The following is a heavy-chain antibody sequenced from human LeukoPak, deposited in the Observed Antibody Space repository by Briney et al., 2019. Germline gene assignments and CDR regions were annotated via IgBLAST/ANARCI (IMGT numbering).Heavy chain of an antibody. Sequence: SETLSLTCTVSGDSISISTNYWGCIRQPPGKGLEWIGSVYYSGTPYYNPSLKSRLTISVDTSKNQFFLDLSSVTAADTAVYYCATATRWGYFDYWGQGTLVTVSS. J-gene: IGHJ4*02. CDR1: GDSISISTNY. D-gene: IGHD1-26*01. V-gene: IGHV4-39*01. CDR2: VYYSGTP. CDR3: ATATRWGYFDY.